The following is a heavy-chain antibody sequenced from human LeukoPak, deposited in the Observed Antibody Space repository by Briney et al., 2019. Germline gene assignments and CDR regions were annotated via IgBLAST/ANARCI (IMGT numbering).Heavy chain of an antibody. D-gene: IGHD6-19*01. J-gene: IGHJ3*02. Sequence: PSETLSLTCNVSGGPIGGHTFYWDWIRQPPGKGLEWIATIYYNGNTFYNPSLRGRVAISIDMSKSQFSLHLSSVTAADTAVYYCARLTALAGHRGAFDIWGPGTLVTVSS. CDR3: ARLTALAGHRGAFDI. CDR2: IYYNGNT. V-gene: IGHV4-39*01. CDR1: GGPIGGHTFY.